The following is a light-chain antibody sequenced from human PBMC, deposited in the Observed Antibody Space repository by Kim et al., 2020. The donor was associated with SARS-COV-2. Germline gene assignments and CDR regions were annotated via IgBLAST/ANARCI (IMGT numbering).Light chain of an antibody. J-gene: IGLJ3*02. CDR3: AAWDDCVNGPV. Sequence: ELTQPPSVSGTPGQRITISCSGGISNIGSNTVNWYQQIPGTAPKLLIYSNDQRPSGVPDRFSGSKSGTSASLAISGLQTEDETDFFCAAWDDCVNGPVFCGGTQLTVL. V-gene: IGLV1-44*01. CDR1: ISNIGSNT. CDR2: SND.